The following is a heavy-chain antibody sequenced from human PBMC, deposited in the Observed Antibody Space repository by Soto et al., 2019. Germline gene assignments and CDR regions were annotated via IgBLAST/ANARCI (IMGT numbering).Heavy chain of an antibody. D-gene: IGHD4-17*01. CDR1: GYTFTSYG. J-gene: IGHJ2*01. CDR3: AREASHYGAAPWFFDL. Sequence: ASGKVSCKASGYTFTSYGISWVRQAPGQGLEWMGWISAYNGNTNYAQKLQGSVTMTTDTSKSTAYIELRSLRSHDTTVYHCAREASHYGAAPWFFDLWGRGTLVTVSS. V-gene: IGHV1-18*01. CDR2: ISAYNGNT.